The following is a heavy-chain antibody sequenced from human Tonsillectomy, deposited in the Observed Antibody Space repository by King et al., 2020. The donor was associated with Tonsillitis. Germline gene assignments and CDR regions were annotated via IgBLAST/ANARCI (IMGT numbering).Heavy chain of an antibody. Sequence: QLVQSGGGVVQPGRSLRLSCAASGFTFSSFAMHWVRQAPGKGLEWVAIISYDGSSKYYADSVKGRFTISRDNSKNTLYLQMNSLRAEDTAVYFCARDTVPAGMGTYYYYYDMDVWGKGTTVTVSS. CDR3: ARDTVPAGMGTYYYYYDMDV. J-gene: IGHJ6*03. CDR1: GFTFSSFA. V-gene: IGHV3-30-3*01. D-gene: IGHD2-2*01. CDR2: ISYDGSSK.